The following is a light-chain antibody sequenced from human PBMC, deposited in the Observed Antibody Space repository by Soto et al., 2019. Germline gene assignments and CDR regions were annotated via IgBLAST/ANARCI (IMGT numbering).Light chain of an antibody. Sequence: ETVLTQSPATLSVSPGERATLSCRASQSVGTNLAWYQQKPGQAPRLLIYRSSTGAPGIPARFSGSGSGTEFTLTISSLQSEDFAIYYCLQSDTWPYTFGQGTKVEIK. CDR1: QSVGTN. CDR3: LQSDTWPYT. CDR2: RSS. J-gene: IGKJ2*01. V-gene: IGKV3-15*01.